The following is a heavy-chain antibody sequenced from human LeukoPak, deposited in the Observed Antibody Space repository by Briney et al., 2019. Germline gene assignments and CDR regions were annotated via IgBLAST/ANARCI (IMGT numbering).Heavy chain of an antibody. J-gene: IGHJ6*02. CDR2: ISSSSSYI. V-gene: IGHV3-21*01. CDR1: GFTFSSYS. Sequence: PGGSLRLSCAASGFTFSSYSMNWVRQAPGKGLEWVSSISSSSSYIYYADSVKGRFTISRDNVKNSLYLQMNSLRAEDTAVYYCARDRATTDYYYGMDVWGQGTTVTVSS. D-gene: IGHD4-17*01. CDR3: ARDRATTDYYYGMDV.